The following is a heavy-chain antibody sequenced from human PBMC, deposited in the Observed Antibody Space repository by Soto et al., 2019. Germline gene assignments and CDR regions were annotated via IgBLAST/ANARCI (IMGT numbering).Heavy chain of an antibody. Sequence: GGSLRLSCAASGFTFSSYAMSWVRQAPGKGLEWVSAISGSGGSTYYADSVKGRFTISRDNSKNTLYLQMNSLRAEDTAVYYCAKDHLLVYSSSWDYFDYWGQGTLVTVSS. CDR3: AKDHLLVYSSSWDYFDY. CDR2: ISGSGGST. J-gene: IGHJ4*02. V-gene: IGHV3-23*01. D-gene: IGHD6-13*01. CDR1: GFTFSSYA.